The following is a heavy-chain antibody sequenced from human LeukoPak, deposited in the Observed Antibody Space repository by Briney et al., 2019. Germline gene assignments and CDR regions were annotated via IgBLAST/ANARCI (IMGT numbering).Heavy chain of an antibody. D-gene: IGHD6-13*01. V-gene: IGHV4-59*01. Sequence: SETLSLTCTVSGGSISSYYWQWIRQPPGNRLEWIGYVYYSGSTDYTPSLKSRVTISVDTSKNQFSLKLTSVTAADTAVYYCARGEPRIARPGAPPFDLWGRGTLVTVSS. J-gene: IGHJ2*01. CDR1: GGSISSYY. CDR2: VYYSGST. CDR3: ARGEPRIARPGAPPFDL.